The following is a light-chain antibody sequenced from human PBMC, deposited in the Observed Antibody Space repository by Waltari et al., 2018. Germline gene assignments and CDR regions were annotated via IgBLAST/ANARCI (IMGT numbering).Light chain of an antibody. CDR1: SSNIGAGYD. CDR3: QSYDSSLSGSRV. J-gene: IGLJ3*02. V-gene: IGLV1-40*01. CDR2: NNI. Sequence: QSVLTQPPSVSGAPGQRVTISCTGSSSNIGAGYDVHWSQQLPGTAPKLLIYNNINRPSGVPDRFSGSKSGTSASLAITGLQAEDEAVYYCQSYDSSLSGSRVFGGGTKLTVL.